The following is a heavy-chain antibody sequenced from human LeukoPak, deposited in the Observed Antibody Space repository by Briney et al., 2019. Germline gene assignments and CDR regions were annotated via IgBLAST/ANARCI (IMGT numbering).Heavy chain of an antibody. CDR3: AKDFEGYCSGGSCYSFFDY. CDR1: GFTFSSYG. Sequence: PGGSLRLSCAASGFTFSSYGMHWVRQAPGKGLEWVASIRYDGSNKYYADSVKGRFTISRDNSKNTLYLQMNSLRAEDTAVYYCAKDFEGYCSGGSCYSFFDYWGQGTLVTVSS. D-gene: IGHD2-15*01. V-gene: IGHV3-30*02. CDR2: IRYDGSNK. J-gene: IGHJ4*02.